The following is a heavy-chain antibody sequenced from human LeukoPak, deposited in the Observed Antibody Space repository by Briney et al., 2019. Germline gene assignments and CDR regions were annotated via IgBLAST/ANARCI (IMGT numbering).Heavy chain of an antibody. J-gene: IGHJ5*02. CDR1: GGSISSGGYY. D-gene: IGHD3-22*01. V-gene: IGHV4-31*03. Sequence: SQTLSLTCTVSGGSISSGGYYWSWIRHHPGKGLEWIGYIYYSGSTYYNPSLKSRVTISVDTSKNQFSLKLSSVTAADTAVYYCARDSYYYDSSGYYDNWFDPWGQGTLVTVSS. CDR2: IYYSGST. CDR3: ARDSYYYDSSGYYDNWFDP.